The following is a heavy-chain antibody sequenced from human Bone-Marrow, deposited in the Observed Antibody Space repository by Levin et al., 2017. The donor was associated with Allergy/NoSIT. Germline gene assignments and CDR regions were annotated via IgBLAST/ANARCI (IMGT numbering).Heavy chain of an antibody. V-gene: IGHV5-51*01. J-gene: IGHJ4*02. CDR1: GYSFTSYW. CDR2: IYCGDSGT. D-gene: IGHD6-19*01. Sequence: ASVKVSCKGSGYSFTSYWIGWVRQMPGKGLEWMGSIYCGDSGTRYSPSFQGQVTISADKSISTAYLQWSSLKASDTAMYYCARSGTSDWRLFDYWGQGTLVTVSS. CDR3: ARSGTSDWRLFDY.